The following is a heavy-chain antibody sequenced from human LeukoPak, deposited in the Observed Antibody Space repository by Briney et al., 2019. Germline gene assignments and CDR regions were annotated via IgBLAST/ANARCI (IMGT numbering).Heavy chain of an antibody. CDR1: GGSINGYY. Sequence: SETLSLTCTVSGGSINGYYWSWIRQPPGKGLEWIGYIYYSGSTKYNPSLKSRVTLSVDTSKNQFSLKLTSVTAAATAVYYCARLTSGSYSFYYIGVWGKGTTVTVSS. D-gene: IGHD1-26*01. J-gene: IGHJ6*03. CDR3: ARLTSGSYSFYYIGV. CDR2: IYYSGST. V-gene: IGHV4-59*01.